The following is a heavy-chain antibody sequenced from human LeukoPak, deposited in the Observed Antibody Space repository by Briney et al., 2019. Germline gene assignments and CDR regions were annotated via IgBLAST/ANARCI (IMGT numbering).Heavy chain of an antibody. CDR3: ARNDYGLWYGMDV. CDR2: IYSGGTT. D-gene: IGHD4/OR15-4a*01. CDR1: GFTLGNAW. J-gene: IGHJ6*02. V-gene: IGHV3-66*01. Sequence: GGSLRLSCAASGFTLGNAWMSWVRQAPGKGLECVSIIYSGGTTYYADSVKGRFTFSRDNSKNTLYLQMNSLRAEDTAVYYCARNDYGLWYGMDVWGQGTTVTVSS.